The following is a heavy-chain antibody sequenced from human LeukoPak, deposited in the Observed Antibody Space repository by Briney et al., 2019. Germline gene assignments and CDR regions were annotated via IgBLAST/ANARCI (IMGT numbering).Heavy chain of an antibody. Sequence: GESLKISCKGSGYSFTSYWIGWVRQMPGKGLEWMGIIYPGDSDTRYSPSFQGQVTISADKSISTAYLQWSSLKASDTAMYYCARFPMVRGVISWFDPWGQGTLVTVFS. J-gene: IGHJ5*02. CDR2: IYPGDSDT. CDR1: GYSFTSYW. CDR3: ARFPMVRGVISWFDP. V-gene: IGHV5-51*01. D-gene: IGHD3-10*01.